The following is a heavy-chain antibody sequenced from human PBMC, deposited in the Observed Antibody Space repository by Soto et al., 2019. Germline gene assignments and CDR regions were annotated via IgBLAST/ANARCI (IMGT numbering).Heavy chain of an antibody. Sequence: QVQLVQSGAEVKKPGASVKVSCKSSGYTFTSYAMHWVRQAPGQRLEWMGWLNAGNGNTKYSQKFQGRVTITRDTSANTAYMELSSLISEDTAVYYCARDIGAGDYWGQGTLVTVSS. CDR1: GYTFTSYA. CDR2: LNAGNGNT. D-gene: IGHD6-25*01. V-gene: IGHV1-3*01. CDR3: ARDIGAGDY. J-gene: IGHJ4*02.